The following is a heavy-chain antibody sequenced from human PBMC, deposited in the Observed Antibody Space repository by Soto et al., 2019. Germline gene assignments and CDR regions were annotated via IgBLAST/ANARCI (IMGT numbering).Heavy chain of an antibody. D-gene: IGHD3-22*01. CDR3: AKDRARITMIVVVSPADY. Sequence: GSLRLSCPASGFTFSSYGMHWVRQAPGKGLEWVAVISYDGSNKYYADTVKGRFTISRDNSKNTLYLQMNSLRAEDTAVYYCAKDRARITMIVVVSPADYWGQGTLVT. V-gene: IGHV3-30*18. J-gene: IGHJ4*02. CDR2: ISYDGSNK. CDR1: GFTFSSYG.